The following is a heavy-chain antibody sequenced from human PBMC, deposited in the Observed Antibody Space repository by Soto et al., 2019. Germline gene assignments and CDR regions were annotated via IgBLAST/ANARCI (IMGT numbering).Heavy chain of an antibody. CDR1: GFTLSGYY. V-gene: IGHV3-11*01. Sequence: GGSLRLSCAASGFTLSGYYMTWMRQTPGKGLEWVSFIGKTGSDIHYADSVEGRFTISRDDAKNSLYLQMNSLRAEDTAVYYCAREIGNRLPYGPVDYRGQGTLVTVSS. CDR2: IGKTGSDI. J-gene: IGHJ4*02. CDR3: AREIGNRLPYGPVDY. D-gene: IGHD3-10*01.